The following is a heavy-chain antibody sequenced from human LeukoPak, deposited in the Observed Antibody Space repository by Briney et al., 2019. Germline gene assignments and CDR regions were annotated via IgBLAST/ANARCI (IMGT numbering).Heavy chain of an antibody. D-gene: IGHD4-17*01. CDR3: ARHYYSDPFDY. CDR1: GGSISSSNYY. CDR2: IYYSGST. J-gene: IGHJ4*02. V-gene: IGHV4-39*01. Sequence: SETLSLTCTVSGGSISSSNYYWGWIRQPPGKGLEWIGNIYYSGSTYYNPSLKSRVTISVDTSKTQFSLKLSSVTAADTAVYYCARHYYSDPFDYWGQGTLVTVSS.